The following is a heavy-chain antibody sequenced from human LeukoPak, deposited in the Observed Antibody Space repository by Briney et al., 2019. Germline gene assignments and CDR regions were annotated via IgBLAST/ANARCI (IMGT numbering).Heavy chain of an antibody. CDR3: ARDFDMGITPGDDFDF. CDR2: IKEDGTYT. J-gene: IGHJ4*02. CDR1: GFSFSKYW. V-gene: IGHV3-74*01. Sequence: GGSLRLSCAASGFSFSKYWMHWVRQTPGEGLVWVSRIKEDGTYTSYADSVKGRFTISRDNARNTVFLQMNSLRAEDTAIYYCARDFDMGITPGDDFDFWGQGTLVTVSS. D-gene: IGHD3-9*01.